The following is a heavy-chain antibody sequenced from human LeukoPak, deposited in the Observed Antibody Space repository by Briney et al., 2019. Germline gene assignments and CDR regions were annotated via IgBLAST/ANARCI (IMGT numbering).Heavy chain of an antibody. D-gene: IGHD5-18*01. J-gene: IGHJ4*02. Sequence: VRSLRLSCAASGFTFSGYGMHWVRQAPDKGLEWVAVIWYDGNNKYYADSVKGRFTISRDNSKNTLYLQMNSLRVEDTAVYYCAKDWGYTTMVSYYFDYWGQGALVTVSS. CDR1: GFTFSGYG. CDR3: AKDWGYTTMVSYYFDY. CDR2: IWYDGNNK. V-gene: IGHV3-33*06.